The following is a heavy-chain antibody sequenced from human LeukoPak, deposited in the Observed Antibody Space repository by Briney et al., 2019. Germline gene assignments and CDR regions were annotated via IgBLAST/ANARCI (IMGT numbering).Heavy chain of an antibody. V-gene: IGHV3-23*01. D-gene: IGHD4-23*01. CDR1: GGTFSSYA. CDR2: ISGSGGST. J-gene: IGHJ4*02. Sequence: GASVKVSCKASGGTFSSYAISWVRQAPGKGLEWVSAISGSGGSTYYADSVKGRFTISRDNSKNSLYLQMNSLRAEDTAIYYCARDSPDYGGKGFDYWGQGTLVTVSS. CDR3: ARDSPDYGGKGFDY.